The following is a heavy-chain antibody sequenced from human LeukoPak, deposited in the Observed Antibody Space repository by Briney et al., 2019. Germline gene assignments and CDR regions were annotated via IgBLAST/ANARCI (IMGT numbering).Heavy chain of an antibody. CDR3: ARRPRAGRYSSSWYSSDLDY. V-gene: IGHV1-69*06. D-gene: IGHD6-13*01. CDR1: GGTFISYA. CDR2: IIPIFGTA. J-gene: IGHJ4*02. Sequence: SVKVSCKASGGTFISYAISWVRQAPGQGLEWMGGIIPIFGTANYAQKFQGRVTITADNSTSTAYMELSSLRSEDTAVYYCARRPRAGRYSSSWYSSDLDYWGQETLVTVSS.